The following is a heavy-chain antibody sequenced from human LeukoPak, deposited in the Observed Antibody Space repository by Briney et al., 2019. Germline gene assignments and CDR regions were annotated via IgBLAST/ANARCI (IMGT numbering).Heavy chain of an antibody. CDR1: GFSFRNYD. V-gene: IGHV3-13*01. Sequence: GGSLRLSCSASGFSFRNYDMHWVRQPTGKGLEWVSAVGTGGDTYYAGSVKGRFTVVRENAKNSLYLQMNSLRAGDTAMYYCARRSAAAGIDAFDIWGQGTMVTVSS. D-gene: IGHD6-13*01. CDR3: ARRSAAAGIDAFDI. CDR2: VGTGGDT. J-gene: IGHJ3*02.